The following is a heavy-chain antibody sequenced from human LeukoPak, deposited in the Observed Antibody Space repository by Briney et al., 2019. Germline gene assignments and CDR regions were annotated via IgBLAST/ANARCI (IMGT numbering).Heavy chain of an antibody. J-gene: IGHJ4*02. CDR1: GDSISNYY. Sequence: SETLSLTCTVSGDSISNYYWSWIRQPPGKGLEWIGYIYYSGSTNYNPSLKSRVTISVDTSKNQFSLKLSSVAAADTAVYYCARQWSGSSWLIFDYWGQGTLVTVSS. V-gene: IGHV4-59*08. CDR3: ARQWSGSSWLIFDY. CDR2: IYYSGST. D-gene: IGHD6-13*01.